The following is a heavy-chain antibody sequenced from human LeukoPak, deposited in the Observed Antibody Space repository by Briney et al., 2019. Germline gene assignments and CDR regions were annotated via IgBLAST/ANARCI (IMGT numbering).Heavy chain of an antibody. CDR3: ARAISDYDASDI. D-gene: IGHD4-17*01. CDR2: ISSSSNFI. Sequence: PGGSLRLSCAASGFTFSSYSMNWVRQAPGMGLEWVSSISSSSNFIYYADSVKGRFTISRDSAKNSLYLQMNSLRAEDTAVYYCARAISDYDASDIWGQGTMVTVSS. V-gene: IGHV3-21*01. J-gene: IGHJ3*02. CDR1: GFTFSSYS.